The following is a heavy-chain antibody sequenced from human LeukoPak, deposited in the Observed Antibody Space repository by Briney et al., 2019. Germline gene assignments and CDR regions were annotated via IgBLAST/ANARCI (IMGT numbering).Heavy chain of an antibody. D-gene: IGHD2-15*01. CDR2: IWHDGRNK. Sequence: GGSLRLSCAASGFTFSSYVMHWVRQAPGKGLEWVAVIWHDGRNKYYADSVKGRFTISRDNSKNTLYLQMSSLRAEDTAVYYCARDRGSNDPIDYWGQGTLVTVSS. V-gene: IGHV3-33*01. J-gene: IGHJ4*02. CDR1: GFTFSSYV. CDR3: ARDRGSNDPIDY.